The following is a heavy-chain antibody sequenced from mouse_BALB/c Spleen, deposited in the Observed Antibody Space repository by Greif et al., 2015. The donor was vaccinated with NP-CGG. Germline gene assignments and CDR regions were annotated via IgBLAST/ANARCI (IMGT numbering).Heavy chain of an antibody. Sequence: QVQLQQSGAELAKPGASVKMSCKASGYTFTSYWMHWVTQRPGQGLDWIGYINPSPGYTEYNQKFKDKATLTADKSSSTAYMQLSSLTSEDSAVYYCARRDGNYYFGYWGQGATLTASS. V-gene: IGHV1-7*01. CDR1: GYTFTSYW. J-gene: IGHJ2*01. D-gene: IGHD2-1*01. CDR2: INPSPGYT. CDR3: ARRDGNYYFGY.